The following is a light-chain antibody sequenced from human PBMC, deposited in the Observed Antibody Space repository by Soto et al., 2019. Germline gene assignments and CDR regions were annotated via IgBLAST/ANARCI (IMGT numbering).Light chain of an antibody. CDR3: QQYNSYSL. V-gene: IGKV1-5*01. CDR2: DAS. Sequence: DIQMTQSPSNLSASVGDRVTITCRASQSISSWLAWYQQKPGKAPKLLIYDASSLESGVPSRFSGSGSGTEFTLTISSLQPDDVATYYCQQYNSYSLFGQGTKVEIK. CDR1: QSISSW. J-gene: IGKJ1*01.